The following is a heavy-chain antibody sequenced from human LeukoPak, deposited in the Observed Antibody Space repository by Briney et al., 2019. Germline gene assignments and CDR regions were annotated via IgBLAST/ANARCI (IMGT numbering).Heavy chain of an antibody. CDR1: GGSISSGGYS. J-gene: IGHJ3*02. CDR3: ARVSFGYRSGQYAFDI. V-gene: IGHV4-30-2*01. CDR2: IYHSGGT. D-gene: IGHD6-19*01. Sequence: SQTLSLTCAVSGGSISSGGYSWSWIRQPPGKGLEWIGYIYHSGGTYYNPSLKSRVTISVDRSKNQFSLKLSSVTAADTAVYYCARVSFGYRSGQYAFDIRGQGTMVTVSS.